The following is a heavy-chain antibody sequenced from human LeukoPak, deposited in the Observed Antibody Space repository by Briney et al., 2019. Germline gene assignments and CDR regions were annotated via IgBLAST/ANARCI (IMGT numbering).Heavy chain of an antibody. CDR1: GFTFSTYE. CDR2: ISSSGSTI. Sequence: GGSLRLSCAASGFTFSTYEMNWVRQAPGKGLEWPSYISSSGSTIYYADSVKDRFTISRDNAKNSLYLQMNSLRAEDTAVYYCARVRYQLPYSWGQGTLVTVSS. V-gene: IGHV3-48*03. J-gene: IGHJ4*02. D-gene: IGHD2-2*01. CDR3: ARVRYQLPYS.